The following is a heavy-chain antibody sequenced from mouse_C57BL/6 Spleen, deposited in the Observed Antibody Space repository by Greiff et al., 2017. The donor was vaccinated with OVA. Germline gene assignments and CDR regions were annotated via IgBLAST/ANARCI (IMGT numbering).Heavy chain of an antibody. CDR2: ISSGGDYT. CDR1: GFTFSSYA. D-gene: IGHD1-1*01. J-gene: IGHJ1*03. V-gene: IGHV5-9-1*02. Sequence: EVHLVESGEGLVKPGGSLKLSCAASGFTFSSYAMSWVRQTPEKRLEWVAYISSGGDYTYYADTVKGRFTISRDNARNTLNLQLSSLKSEDTAMYYCTRCYGSSPWYFDVWGTGTPVTVSS. CDR3: TRCYGSSPWYFDV.